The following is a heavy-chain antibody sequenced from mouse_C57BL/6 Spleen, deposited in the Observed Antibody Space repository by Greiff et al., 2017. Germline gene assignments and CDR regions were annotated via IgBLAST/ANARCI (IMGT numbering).Heavy chain of an antibody. D-gene: IGHD2-2*01. Sequence: VQLKESGGDLVKPGGSLKLSCAASGFTFSSYGMSWVRQTPDKRLEWVATISSGGSYTYYPDSVKGRFTISRDNAKNTLYLQMSSLKSEDTAMYYCARAYGYDGYYAMDYWGQGTSGTVSS. CDR3: ARAYGYDGYYAMDY. V-gene: IGHV5-6*01. CDR1: GFTFSSYG. CDR2: ISSGGSYT. J-gene: IGHJ4*01.